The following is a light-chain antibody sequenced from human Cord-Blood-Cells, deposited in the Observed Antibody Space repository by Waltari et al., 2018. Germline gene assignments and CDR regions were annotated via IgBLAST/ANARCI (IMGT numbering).Light chain of an antibody. J-gene: IGKJ4*01. CDR1: QSVLYSSNNKNY. V-gene: IGKV4-1*01. CDR3: QQYYSTPLT. Sequence: DIVMTQSPDSLAVSLGERATINCKSSQSVLYSSNNKNYLAWYQQKPGQPPKLLIYWASTREAGVPERFSGSGSGTDFTRTISSLQAEDVAVYYCQQYYSTPLTFGGGTKVEIK. CDR2: WAS.